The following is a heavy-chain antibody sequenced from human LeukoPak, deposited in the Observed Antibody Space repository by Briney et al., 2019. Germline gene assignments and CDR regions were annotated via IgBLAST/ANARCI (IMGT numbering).Heavy chain of an antibody. CDR3: ARVPAAGYCSSTSCYGPFDY. CDR2: INPNSGGT. J-gene: IGHJ4*02. V-gene: IGHV1-2*02. Sequence: ASVKVSCKASGYTFTGYYMHWVRQAPGQGLEWMGWINPNSGGTNYAQKFQGRVTMTRDTSIRTAYMELGRLRSDDTAVYYCARVPAAGYCSSTSCYGPFDYWGQGTLVTVSS. D-gene: IGHD2-2*01. CDR1: GYTFTGYY.